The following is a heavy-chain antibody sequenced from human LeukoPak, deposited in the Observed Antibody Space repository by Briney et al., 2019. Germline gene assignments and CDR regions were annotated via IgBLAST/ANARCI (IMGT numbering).Heavy chain of an antibody. CDR1: GGSISSGDYY. Sequence: SETLSLTCTVSGGSISSGDYYWSWIRQPPGKGLERIGYIYYSGSTYYNPSLKSRVTISVDTSKNQFSLKLSSVTAADTAVYYCARDRIVVVPAAITLYYYYGMDVWGKGTTVTVSS. CDR3: ARDRIVVVPAAITLYYYYGMDV. CDR2: IYYSGST. J-gene: IGHJ6*04. V-gene: IGHV4-30-4*01. D-gene: IGHD2-2*02.